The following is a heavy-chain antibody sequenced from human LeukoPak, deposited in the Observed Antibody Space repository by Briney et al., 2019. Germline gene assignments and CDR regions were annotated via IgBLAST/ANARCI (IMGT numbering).Heavy chain of an antibody. CDR1: GYTFTSYG. J-gene: IGHJ6*03. CDR2: ISAYNGNT. Sequence: GASVKVSCKASGYTFTSYGISWVRQAPGQGLEWMGWISAYNGNTNYAQKLQGRVTMTTDTSTSTAYMELRSLRSDDTAVYYCASPSEAARAGGYYYYMDVWGKGTTVTVSS. V-gene: IGHV1-18*01. CDR3: ASPSEAARAGGYYYYMDV. D-gene: IGHD6-6*01.